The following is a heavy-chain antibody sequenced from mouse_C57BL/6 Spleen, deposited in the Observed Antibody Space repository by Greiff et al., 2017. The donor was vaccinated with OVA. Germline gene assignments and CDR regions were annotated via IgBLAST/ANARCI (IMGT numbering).Heavy chain of an antibody. CDR2: INPGSGGT. J-gene: IGHJ3*01. CDR1: GYAFTNYL. Sequence: QVQLKQSGAELVRPGTSVKVSCKASGYAFTNYLIAWVQQRPGQGLEWIGVINPGSGGTNYNEKFKGKATLTADKSSSTAYMQISSLTSEDSAVYFRARGGDSSWFAYWGQGTLVTVSA. V-gene: IGHV1-54*01. CDR3: ARGGDSSWFAY.